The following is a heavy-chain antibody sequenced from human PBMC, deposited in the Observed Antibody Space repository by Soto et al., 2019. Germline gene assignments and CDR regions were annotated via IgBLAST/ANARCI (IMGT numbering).Heavy chain of an antibody. D-gene: IGHD6-19*01. V-gene: IGHV3-72*01. J-gene: IGHJ5*01. CDR2: ARNKANSYTT. CDR3: AKVSWDRLGWFDS. Sequence: GGSLRLSCAASGFTFSDHHMDWVRQAPGKGLEWVGRARNKANSYTTAYAASVKGRFTISRDNSQNTLYLEMSTVRTDDTAVYYCAKVSWDRLGWFDSWGQGTLVTVSS. CDR1: GFTFSDHH.